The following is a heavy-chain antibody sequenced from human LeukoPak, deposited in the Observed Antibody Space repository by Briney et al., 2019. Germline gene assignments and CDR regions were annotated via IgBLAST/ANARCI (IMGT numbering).Heavy chain of an antibody. D-gene: IGHD2-2*01. J-gene: IGHJ5*02. CDR2: ILYEGRNK. CDR1: GFTFSSYA. Sequence: GGSLRLSCAASGFTFSSYAMRWVRQAPGKGREWVAVILYEGRNKFYADSVKGRFTISRDNSKNTLFLQINSLRADDTAVYYCARGYCSSTSCSPPSPWGQGTLVTVSS. V-gene: IGHV3-30*04. CDR3: ARGYCSSTSCSPPSP.